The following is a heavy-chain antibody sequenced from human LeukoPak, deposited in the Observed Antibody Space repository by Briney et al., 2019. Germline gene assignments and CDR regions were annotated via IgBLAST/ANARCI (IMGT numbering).Heavy chain of an antibody. CDR1: GGSIRSYY. CDR3: VITRKWAFDI. CDR2: IYYSGTT. V-gene: IGHV4-59*03. Sequence: SETLSLTCTVSGGSIRSYYWSRMRQPPGKGLEWIGYIYYSGTTNSNPSLKSRVTISVDTSKNQFSLNLSSVTAADTAVYYCVITRKWAFDIWGQGTMVTVSP. J-gene: IGHJ3*02. D-gene: IGHD1-14*01.